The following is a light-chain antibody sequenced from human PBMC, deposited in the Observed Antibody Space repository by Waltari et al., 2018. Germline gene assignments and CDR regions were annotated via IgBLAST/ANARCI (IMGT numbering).Light chain of an antibody. Sequence: SSELTQDPAVSVALGQTVRTTCQGDSPRTDYASWYQQKPGQAPVLVFYGKNNRPSGIPDRFSDSSSGNTASLIITGTQAEDEAVYYCNSRDTIGDHVVFGGGTKLTVL. CDR1: SPRTDY. J-gene: IGLJ2*01. CDR2: GKN. V-gene: IGLV3-19*01. CDR3: NSRDTIGDHVV.